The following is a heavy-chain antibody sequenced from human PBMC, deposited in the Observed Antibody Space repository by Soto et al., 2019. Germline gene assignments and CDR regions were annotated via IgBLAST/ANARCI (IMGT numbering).Heavy chain of an antibody. V-gene: IGHV4-39*01. CDR2: IYYSGST. D-gene: IGHD3-22*01. CDR1: GGSISSSSYY. CDR3: ARGDYYDSSGYYYVIDWFDP. Sequence: SETLSLTCTVSGGSISSSSYYWGWIRQPPGKGLEWIGSIYYSGSTYYDPSLKSRVTISVDTSKNQFSLKLSSVTAADTAVYYCARGDYYDSSGYYYVIDWFDPWGQGTLVTVSS. J-gene: IGHJ5*02.